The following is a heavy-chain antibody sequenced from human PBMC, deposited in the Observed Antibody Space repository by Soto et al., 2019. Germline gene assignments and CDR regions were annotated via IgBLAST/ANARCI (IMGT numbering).Heavy chain of an antibody. D-gene: IGHD2-2*02. J-gene: IGHJ6*02. CDR3: ARSLTEGYCTITGCYTRPLYGMDV. CDR2: INPNSGGT. Sequence: QEQLVQSGAEVKKPGASVKVSCKASGYTFSGYYIHWLRQAPGQGLEWMGWINPNSGGTTYAQKFQGRVTVTRDTPTSTAYMELSRLTSDDTAVYYCARSLTEGYCTITGCYTRPLYGMDVWGQGTTVTVSS. CDR1: GYTFSGYY. V-gene: IGHV1-2*02.